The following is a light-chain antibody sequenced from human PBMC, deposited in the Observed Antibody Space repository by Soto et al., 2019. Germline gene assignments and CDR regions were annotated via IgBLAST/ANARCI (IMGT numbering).Light chain of an antibody. CDR1: QTVTSNY. CDR2: GAS. Sequence: EIVLTQSPGTLSLSPGERATLSCRASQTVTSNYLAWYQRKPGQAPRLLIYGASSRATDIPDRFSGSGSGTDFTLTITRLEPEDFAVYFCQQYAGSPSTFGQATKVDIK. CDR3: QQYAGSPST. J-gene: IGKJ1*01. V-gene: IGKV3-20*01.